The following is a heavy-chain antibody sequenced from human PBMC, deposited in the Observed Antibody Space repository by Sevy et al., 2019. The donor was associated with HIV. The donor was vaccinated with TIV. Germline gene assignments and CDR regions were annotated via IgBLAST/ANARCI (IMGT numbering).Heavy chain of an antibody. CDR2: ISSSSSYI. Sequence: RGSLRLSCAASGFTFSSYSMNWVRQAPGKGLEWVSSISSSSSYIYYADSVKGRFTISRDNAKNSLYLQMNSLRAEDTAVYYCARVGEHDAFDIWGQGTMVTVSS. J-gene: IGHJ3*02. V-gene: IGHV3-21*01. D-gene: IGHD3-3*01. CDR1: GFTFSSYS. CDR3: ARVGEHDAFDI.